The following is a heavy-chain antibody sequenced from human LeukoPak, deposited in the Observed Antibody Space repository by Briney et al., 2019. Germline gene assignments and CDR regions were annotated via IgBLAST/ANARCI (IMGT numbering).Heavy chain of an antibody. CDR1: GYRFTNYW. V-gene: IGHV5-51*01. Sequence: LGESLKISCTGSGYRFTNYWIGWVRQMPGKGLEWMGVIYPGDSDTRYSPSFQGQVTISADKSITTAYLQWSSLKASDTAMYYCATGGDSSTSCYRCFNFWGQGTLVTVSS. D-gene: IGHD2-2*02. J-gene: IGHJ4*02. CDR2: IYPGDSDT. CDR3: ATGGDSSTSCYRCFNF.